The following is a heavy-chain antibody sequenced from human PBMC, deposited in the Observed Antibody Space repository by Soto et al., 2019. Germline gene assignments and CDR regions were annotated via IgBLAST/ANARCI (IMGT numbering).Heavy chain of an antibody. D-gene: IGHD2-2*01. Sequence: GGSLRLSCAASGFKFSNYAMSWVRQAPGKGLEWVSLISATGGGTYYADSVKGRFTISRDNSHNTLYLQVHSLTAADTAVYYCARAVYCSSTSCSTGFDYWGQGTLVTVSS. CDR2: ISATGGGT. J-gene: IGHJ4*02. V-gene: IGHV3-23*01. CDR1: GFKFSNYA. CDR3: ARAVYCSSTSCSTGFDY.